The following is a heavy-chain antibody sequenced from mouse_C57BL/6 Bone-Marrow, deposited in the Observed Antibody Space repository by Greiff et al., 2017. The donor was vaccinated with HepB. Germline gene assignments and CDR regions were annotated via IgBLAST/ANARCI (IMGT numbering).Heavy chain of an antibody. CDR3: ARDSRWLPYYFDY. J-gene: IGHJ2*01. V-gene: IGHV5-4*01. D-gene: IGHD2-3*01. CDR2: ISDGGSYT. Sequence: DVHLVESGGGLVKPGGSLKLSCAASGFTFSSYAMSWVRQTPEKRLEWVATISDGGSYTYYPDNVKGRFTISRDNAKNNLYLQMSHLKSEDTAMYYCARDSRWLPYYFDYWGQGTTLTVSS. CDR1: GFTFSSYA.